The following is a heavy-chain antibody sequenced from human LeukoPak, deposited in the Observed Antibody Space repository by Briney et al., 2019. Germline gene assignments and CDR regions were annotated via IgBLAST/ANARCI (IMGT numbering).Heavy chain of an antibody. CDR1: GFTFSSYA. V-gene: IGHV3-64D*06. CDR3: VPKGTEGY. J-gene: IGHJ4*02. CDR2: ISPDGGNT. Sequence: HPGGSLRLSCSASGFTFSSYAMHWVRQAPGKGLEYASAISPDGGNTYYADSVKGRFSISRDNSKNTLYLQMSSLRPEDTAVYYCVPKGTEGYWGQGTLVTVSS.